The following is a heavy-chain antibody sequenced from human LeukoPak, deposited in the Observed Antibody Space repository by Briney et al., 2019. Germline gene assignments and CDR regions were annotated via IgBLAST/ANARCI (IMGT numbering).Heavy chain of an antibody. CDR3: ARGARAGYNLEPFDY. V-gene: IGHV4-59*08. CDR2: IYYSGST. J-gene: IGHJ4*02. D-gene: IGHD5-24*01. CDR1: GGSMSSYY. Sequence: PSETLSLTCTVPGGSMSSYYWSWIRQPPGKGLEWIGYIYYSGSTKYNPSLKSRVTISVDTSKNQFSLKLSSVTAADTAVYYCARGARAGYNLEPFDYWGQGTLVTVSS.